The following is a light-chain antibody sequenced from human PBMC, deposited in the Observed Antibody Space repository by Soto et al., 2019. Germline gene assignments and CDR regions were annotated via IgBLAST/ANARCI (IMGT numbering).Light chain of an antibody. Sequence: DIQMTQAPSTLSASLGDRSTITCRASQTIDSWLAWYQQRQGKXPNXXIYKASTLKSGVPSRFSGSGSGTELTITISSLQPDDFETYYCQHYNSYSRTFGQGTKVDIK. CDR1: QTIDSW. V-gene: IGKV1-5*03. CDR3: QHYNSYSRT. J-gene: IGKJ1*01. CDR2: KAS.